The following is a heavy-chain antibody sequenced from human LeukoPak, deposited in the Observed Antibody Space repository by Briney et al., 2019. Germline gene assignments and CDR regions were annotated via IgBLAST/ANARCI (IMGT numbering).Heavy chain of an antibody. J-gene: IGHJ4*02. CDR1: GFTFSSYW. V-gene: IGHV3-7*01. Sequence: GGSLRLSCAASGFTFSSYWMSWVRQAPGKGLEWVANIKEDGGERFYVDSVKGRFTISRDNAKNSLYLQMNSLRADDTAVYYCVRDLGGRSGHWGQGTLVTVSS. CDR2: IKEDGGER. D-gene: IGHD1-26*01. CDR3: VRDLGGRSGH.